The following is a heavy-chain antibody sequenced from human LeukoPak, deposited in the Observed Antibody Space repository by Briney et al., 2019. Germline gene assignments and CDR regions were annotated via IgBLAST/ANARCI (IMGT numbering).Heavy chain of an antibody. J-gene: IGHJ4*02. CDR1: GFTFSSYS. Sequence: GGSLRLSCAASGFTFSSYSMNWVRQAPGKGLEWVSYISSSSSTIYYADSVKGRFTISRDNAKNSLYLQMNSLRAEDTAVYYCARSNPYMGVVPAAMAYWGQGTLVTVSS. D-gene: IGHD2-2*01. CDR3: ARSNPYMGVVPAAMAY. CDR2: ISSSSSTI. V-gene: IGHV3-48*01.